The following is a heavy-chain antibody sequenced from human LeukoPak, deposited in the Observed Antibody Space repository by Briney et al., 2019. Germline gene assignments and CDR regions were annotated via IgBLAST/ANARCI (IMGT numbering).Heavy chain of an antibody. CDR3: ARGMNSSSWWSWFDP. Sequence: PGGSLRLSCAASGXTLSSNYVSWVRQAPGKGLEWVSVIYSGGGTYYADSVKGRFTISRDNAKNTLHLQMNSLRAEDTAVYYCARGMNSSSWWSWFDPWGQGTLVTVSS. CDR2: IYSGGGT. V-gene: IGHV3-66*01. J-gene: IGHJ5*02. D-gene: IGHD6-13*01. CDR1: GXTLSSNY.